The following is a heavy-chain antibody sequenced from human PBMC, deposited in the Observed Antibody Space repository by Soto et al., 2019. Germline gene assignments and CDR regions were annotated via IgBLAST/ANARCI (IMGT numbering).Heavy chain of an antibody. D-gene: IGHD5-12*01. CDR1: GFTFSSFG. J-gene: IGHJ4*02. V-gene: IGHV3-30*18. Sequence: QVQLVESGGGVVQPGRSLRLSCAASGFTFSSFGIHWVRQAPGKGLGWVAVISYDGIDKNYADSVKGRFTISRENSKNMVYLQMNSLRAEDTAVYYCAKDLREMATIRPDYWGQGILFTVSS. CDR3: AKDLREMATIRPDY. CDR2: ISYDGIDK.